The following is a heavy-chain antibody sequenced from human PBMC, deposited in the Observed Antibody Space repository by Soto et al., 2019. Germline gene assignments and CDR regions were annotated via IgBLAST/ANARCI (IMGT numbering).Heavy chain of an antibody. V-gene: IGHV3-74*01. CDR3: TRVAYSDGSVFDA. D-gene: IGHD1-26*01. Sequence: EVHLVESGGGLVQPGGSLRLSCGASGFAFSSYWMHWVRQAPGKGLEWVSRINRDGSTTSYAESVKGRFIISRDNAKNMVSRQMSGVGAEDTAVDNCTRVAYSDGSVFDAWGQGTPVTASS. CDR1: GFAFSSYW. CDR2: INRDGSTT. J-gene: IGHJ4*02.